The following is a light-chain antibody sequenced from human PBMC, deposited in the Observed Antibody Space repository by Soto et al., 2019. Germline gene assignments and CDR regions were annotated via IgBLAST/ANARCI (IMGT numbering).Light chain of an antibody. J-gene: IGKJ3*01. Sequence: EIVLTQSPGTLSLSPGERATLSCRASQSVSSNNLAWYQQRPGQAPRVVIYGASTRATGIPERFSGSGSRTDITLTISRLEPEDVAVYYCQQYGRSPFTVGPGTKVDIK. V-gene: IGKV3-20*01. CDR1: QSVSSNN. CDR3: QQYGRSPFT. CDR2: GAS.